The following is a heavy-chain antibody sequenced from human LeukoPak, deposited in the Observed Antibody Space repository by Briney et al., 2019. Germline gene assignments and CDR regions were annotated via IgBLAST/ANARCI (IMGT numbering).Heavy chain of an antibody. CDR2: IIPIFGTA. CDR3: AIHGYNYLGYFDY. J-gene: IGHJ4*02. Sequence: SVKVSCKASGGTFSSYAISWVRQAPGQGLEWMGGIIPIFGTANYAQRFQGRVTITTDESTSTAYMELSSLRSEDTAVYYCAIHGYNYLGYFDYWGQGTLVTVSS. V-gene: IGHV1-69*05. CDR1: GGTFSSYA. D-gene: IGHD5-24*01.